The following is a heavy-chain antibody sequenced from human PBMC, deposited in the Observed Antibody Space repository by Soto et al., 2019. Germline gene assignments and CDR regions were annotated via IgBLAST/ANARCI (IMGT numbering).Heavy chain of an antibody. J-gene: IGHJ6*02. Sequence: RASVKVSCKASGYTFTSYYMHWVRQAPGQGLEWMGIINPSGGSTSYAQKFQGRVTMTRDTSTSAVYMELSSLRSEDTAVYYCATFYYYYGMDVWGQGTTVTVSS. CDR3: ATFYYYYGMDV. CDR1: GYTFTSYY. V-gene: IGHV1-46*01. CDR2: INPSGGST.